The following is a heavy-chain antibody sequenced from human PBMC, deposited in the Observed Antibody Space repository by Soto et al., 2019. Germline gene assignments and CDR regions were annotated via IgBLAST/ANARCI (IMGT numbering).Heavy chain of an antibody. CDR1: GFTFSSYG. D-gene: IGHD3-10*01. J-gene: IGHJ3*02. CDR3: ARYQGLLWSREKTTVGAFDI. V-gene: IGHV3-33*01. CDR2: IWYDGSNK. Sequence: GGSLRLSCAASGFTFSSYGMHWVRQAPGKGLEWVAVIWYDGSNKYYADSVKGRFTISRDNSKNTLYLQMNSLRAEDTAVYYCARYQGLLWSREKTTVGAFDICGPGTMVNGSS.